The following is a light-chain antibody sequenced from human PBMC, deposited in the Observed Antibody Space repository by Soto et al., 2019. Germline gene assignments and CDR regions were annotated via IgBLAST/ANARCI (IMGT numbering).Light chain of an antibody. Sequence: DIQMTQSPSSLSESVGDRVTLTCRSSQTISTFLHWFQQKPGKAPNLLIYDASSLQSGVPSRFSGSGSGTDFTLTISSLQPEDFGTYYCQQTYSTFVSFGGGTKVDIK. V-gene: IGKV1-39*01. CDR2: DAS. J-gene: IGKJ4*01. CDR1: QTISTF. CDR3: QQTYSTFVS.